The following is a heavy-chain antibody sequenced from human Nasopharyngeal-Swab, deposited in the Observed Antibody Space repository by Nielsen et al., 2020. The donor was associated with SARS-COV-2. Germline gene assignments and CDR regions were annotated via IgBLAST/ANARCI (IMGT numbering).Heavy chain of an antibody. CDR3: ARGDGDSSGWYTNGDYFDY. CDR2: INHSGST. V-gene: IGHV4-34*01. J-gene: IGHJ4*02. CDR1: GGSFSGYY. Sequence: SETLSLTCAVYGGSFSGYYWSWIRQPPGKGLEWIGEINHSGSTNYNPSLKSRVTISVDTSKNQFSLKLSSVTTADTAVYYCARGDGDSSGWYTNGDYFDYWGQGTLVTVSS. D-gene: IGHD6-19*01.